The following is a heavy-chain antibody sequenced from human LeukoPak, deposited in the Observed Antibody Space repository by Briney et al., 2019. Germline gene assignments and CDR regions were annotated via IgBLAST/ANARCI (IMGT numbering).Heavy chain of an antibody. Sequence: ASVKVSCKASGYTFTGYYMHWVRQAPGQGLEWMGWINPNSGGTNYAQKFQGRVTMTRDTFISTAYMELSRLRSDDTAVYYCAKDDYGDYSWFDPWGQGTLVTVSS. CDR1: GYTFTGYY. CDR2: INPNSGGT. J-gene: IGHJ5*02. D-gene: IGHD4-17*01. V-gene: IGHV1-2*02. CDR3: AKDDYGDYSWFDP.